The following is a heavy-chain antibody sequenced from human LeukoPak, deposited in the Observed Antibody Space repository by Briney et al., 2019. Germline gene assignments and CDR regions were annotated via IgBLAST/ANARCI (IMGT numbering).Heavy chain of an antibody. V-gene: IGHV3-23*01. Sequence: GGSLSLSCAASGFTFISYAMSWVRQAPGKGLEWVSAISGSGGSTYYADSVKGRFTISRDNSKNTLYLQMNSLRAEDTAVYYCAKETYDSSGYRNWFDPWGQGTLVTVSS. CDR1: GFTFISYA. J-gene: IGHJ5*02. CDR2: ISGSGGST. CDR3: AKETYDSSGYRNWFDP. D-gene: IGHD3-22*01.